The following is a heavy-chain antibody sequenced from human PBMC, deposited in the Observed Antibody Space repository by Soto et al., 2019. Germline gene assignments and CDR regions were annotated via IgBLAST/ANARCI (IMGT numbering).Heavy chain of an antibody. Sequence: PSETLSLTCTVSGGSISSDGYSWICIRQHPGKGLEWIGNIYYSGSTYYNPSLKSRVTISVDTSKNQFSLKLSSVTAADTAVYYCARAIGPANWIDPWGQGTLVTVSS. D-gene: IGHD2-2*01. CDR2: IYYSGST. CDR1: GGSISSDGYS. J-gene: IGHJ5*02. CDR3: ARAIGPANWIDP. V-gene: IGHV4-31*03.